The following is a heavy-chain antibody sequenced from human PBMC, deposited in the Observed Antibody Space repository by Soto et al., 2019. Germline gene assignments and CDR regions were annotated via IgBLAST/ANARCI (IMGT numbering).Heavy chain of an antibody. CDR3: AKSATVPAAIAY. V-gene: IGHV1-3*01. Sequence: QVQLVQSGAEVKKPGASVKVSCKASGYTFTSYAMHWVRQAPGQRLEWMGWINAGNGYTKYSQKFQGRVTITRDTSASTAYMELSSLRSEDTAVYYCAKSATVPAAIAYWGQGTLVTVSS. D-gene: IGHD2-2*02. CDR2: INAGNGYT. CDR1: GYTFTSYA. J-gene: IGHJ4*02.